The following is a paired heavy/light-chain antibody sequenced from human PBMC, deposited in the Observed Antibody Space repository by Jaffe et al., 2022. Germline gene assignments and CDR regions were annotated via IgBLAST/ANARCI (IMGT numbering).Heavy chain of an antibody. D-gene: IGHD3-10*01. Sequence: EVQVVESGGGLVQPGGSLRVTCAVSGFPFSSYDMTWVRQAPGKGLECVSSISVGTGSTVYADSVKGRFIISRDNAKSSVSLQMNSLRAEDTAVYYCARGYGSAVYFSWGPGTLVTVSS. CDR3: ARGYGSAVYFS. V-gene: IGHV3-48*01. CDR2: ISVGTGST. J-gene: IGHJ5*02. CDR1: GFPFSSYD.
Light chain of an antibody. CDR2: KIS. CDR1: QSLVKSDGNTY. Sequence: DIVMTQTPLSLLVTLGQPASISCRSSQSLVKSDGNTYLSWLHQRPGQPPRLLIYKISNRFSGVPDRFSGSGAGTDFTLKISRVEAEDVGVYYCTQVTQFPFTFGQGTKLEIK. V-gene: IGKV2-24*01. CDR3: TQVTQFPFT. J-gene: IGKJ2*01.